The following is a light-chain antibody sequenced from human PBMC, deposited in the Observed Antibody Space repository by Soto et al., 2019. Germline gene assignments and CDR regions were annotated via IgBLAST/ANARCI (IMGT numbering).Light chain of an antibody. CDR3: TSYTSTSTLVV. CDR2: DVS. J-gene: IGLJ2*01. V-gene: IGLV2-14*03. Sequence: QSALTQPASVSGSPGQSITISCTGTSSDVGDYNYVSWYQQHPGEVPKLMIYDVSNRPSGVSNRFSGSKSGNTASLTISGLQAEDEADYYCTSYTSTSTLVVFGGGTKLTVL. CDR1: SSDVGDYNY.